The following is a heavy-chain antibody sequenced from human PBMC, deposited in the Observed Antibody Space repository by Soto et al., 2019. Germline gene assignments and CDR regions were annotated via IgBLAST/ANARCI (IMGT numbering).Heavy chain of an antibody. CDR2: IYYSGST. V-gene: IGHV4-61*01. CDR3: AIKRAYYDSSGYYRDAFDI. Sequence: PSETLSLTCTVSGGSVSSGSYYWSWIRQPPGKGLEWIGYIYYSGSTNYNPSLKSRVTISVDTSENQFSLKLSSVTAADTAVYYCAIKRAYYDSSGYYRDAFDIWGQGTMVTVSS. J-gene: IGHJ3*02. D-gene: IGHD3-22*01. CDR1: GGSVSSGSYY.